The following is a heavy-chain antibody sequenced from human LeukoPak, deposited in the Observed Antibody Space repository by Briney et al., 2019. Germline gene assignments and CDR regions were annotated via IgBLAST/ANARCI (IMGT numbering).Heavy chain of an antibody. CDR2: IYYSGST. CDR3: ARVRADIVPGPPDMTDYYYGMDL. V-gene: IGHV4-59*08. J-gene: IGHJ6*02. Sequence: SETLSLTCTVSGGSISSYYWSWIRQPPGKGLEWIGYIYYSGSTNYNPSLKSRVTISVDTSKNQFSLKLSSVTAADTAVYYCARVRADIVPGPPDMTDYYYGMDLWGQGTTVTVSS. D-gene: IGHD2-8*01. CDR1: GGSISSYY.